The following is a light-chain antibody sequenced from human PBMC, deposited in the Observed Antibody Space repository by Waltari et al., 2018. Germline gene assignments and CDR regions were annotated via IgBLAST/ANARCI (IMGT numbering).Light chain of an antibody. CDR3: SSYTSSAALVL. Sequence: QSVLTQPASVSGSPGQSITISCTGTTSDAGDYHYVSWYQQHPGKAPNLIIFDVSNRPSGVSDRFSGSKSGNTASLTISGLQAEDEADYHCSSYTSSAALVLFGGGTKLTVL. CDR2: DVS. V-gene: IGLV2-14*01. J-gene: IGLJ2*01. CDR1: TSDAGDYHY.